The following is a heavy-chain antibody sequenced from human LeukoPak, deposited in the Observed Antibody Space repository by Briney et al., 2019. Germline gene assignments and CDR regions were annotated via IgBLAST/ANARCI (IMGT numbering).Heavy chain of an antibody. J-gene: IGHJ3*02. CDR3: ARLPRSANAFDI. CDR2: IYYSGST. D-gene: IGHD3-3*01. V-gene: IGHV4-59*01. Sequence: SETLSLTCTVSGGSISSYYWSWIWQPPGKGLEWIGYIYYSGSTNYNPSLKSRVTISVDTSKNQFSLKLSSATAADTAVYYCARLPRSANAFDIWGQGTMVTVSS. CDR1: GGSISSYY.